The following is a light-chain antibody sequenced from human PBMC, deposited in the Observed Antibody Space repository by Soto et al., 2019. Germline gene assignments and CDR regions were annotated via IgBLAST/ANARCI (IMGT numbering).Light chain of an antibody. V-gene: IGKV3-20*01. CDR2: GAS. CDR3: QQYGSSPI. J-gene: IGKJ2*01. Sequence: EIVLTQSPGTLSLSPGERATLSCRASLSISSSYLAWYQQKPGQAPRLLIYGASSRATGIPDRFSGSGSGTDFTLTISRLEPEDFAVYYCQQYGSSPIFGQGTKLEIK. CDR1: LSISSSY.